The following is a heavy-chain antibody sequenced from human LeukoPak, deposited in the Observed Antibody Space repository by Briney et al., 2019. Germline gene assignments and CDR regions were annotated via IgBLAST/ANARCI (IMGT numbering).Heavy chain of an antibody. Sequence: PGGSLRLSCAASGFTVSSNYMSWVRQAPGKGLEWVSVIYSGGSTYYADSVKGRFTISRDNSKNTLYLQMNSLRAEDTAVYYCASNYYGSGSYQNDYYYYGMDVWGQGTTVTVSS. V-gene: IGHV3-66*01. CDR3: ASNYYGSGSYQNDYYYYGMDV. D-gene: IGHD3-10*01. CDR2: IYSGGST. J-gene: IGHJ6*02. CDR1: GFTVSSNY.